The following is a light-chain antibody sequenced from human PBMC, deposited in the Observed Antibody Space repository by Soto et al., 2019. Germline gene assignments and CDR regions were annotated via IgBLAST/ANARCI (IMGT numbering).Light chain of an antibody. V-gene: IGLV2-11*01. CDR1: RSDVGVYNY. J-gene: IGLJ1*01. Sequence: QSALTQPRSVSGSPGQSVTISCTGTRSDVGVYNYVTWYQQYPGKAPKVMIYDVKTRPSGVPDRFSGSKSGNTASLTISGLQAEDEADYYCCSYAGDYTFVFGTGTKLTVL. CDR3: CSYAGDYTFV. CDR2: DVK.